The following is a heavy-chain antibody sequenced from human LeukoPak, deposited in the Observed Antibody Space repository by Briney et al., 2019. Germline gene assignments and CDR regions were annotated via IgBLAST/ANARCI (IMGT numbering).Heavy chain of an antibody. Sequence: PSETLSLTCAVYGGSFSGYYWSWIRQHPGKGLEWIGYIYYGGSTYYNPSLKSRVTISVDTSKNQFSLKLSSVTAADTAVYYCARERQGNDYWGQGTLVTVSS. V-gene: IGHV4-31*11. CDR3: ARERQGNDY. CDR1: GGSFSGYY. J-gene: IGHJ4*02. CDR2: IYYGGST. D-gene: IGHD1-1*01.